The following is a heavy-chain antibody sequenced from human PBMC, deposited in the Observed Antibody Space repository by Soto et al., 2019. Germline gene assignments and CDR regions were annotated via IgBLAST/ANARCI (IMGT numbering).Heavy chain of an antibody. Sequence: SETLSLTCTVSGGSISSYYWRWIRQPPGKGLEWIGYIYYSGSTNYNPSLKSRVTISVDTSKNQFSLKLSSVTAADTAVYYCARVRYSGWFGELLDYNWFDPWGQGTLVTVSS. CDR3: ARVRYSGWFGELLDYNWFDP. CDR1: GGSISSYY. CDR2: IYYSGST. J-gene: IGHJ5*02. V-gene: IGHV4-59*01. D-gene: IGHD3-10*01.